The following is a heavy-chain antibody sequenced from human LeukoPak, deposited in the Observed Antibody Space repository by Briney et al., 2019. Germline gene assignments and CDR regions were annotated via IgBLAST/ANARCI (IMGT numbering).Heavy chain of an antibody. CDR3: ARELEAPPYYYYYMDV. V-gene: IGHV4-4*07. Sequence: SETLSLTCTVSGGSISSYYWSWIRQPAGKGLEWIGRIYTSGSTNYNSSLKSRVTISVDTSKNQFSLKLSSVTAADTAVYYCARELEAPPYYYYYMDVWGKGTTVTVSS. CDR2: IYTSGST. J-gene: IGHJ6*03. CDR1: GGSISSYY.